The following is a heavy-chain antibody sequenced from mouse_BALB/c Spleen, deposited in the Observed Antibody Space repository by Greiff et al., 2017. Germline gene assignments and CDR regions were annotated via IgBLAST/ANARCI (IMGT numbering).Heavy chain of an antibody. D-gene: IGHD2-2*01. CDR2: IRSKSNNYAT. Sequence: EVMLVESGGGLVQPKGSLKLSCAASGFTFNTYAMNWVRQAPGKGLEWVARIRSKSNNYATYYADSVKDRFTISRDDSQSMLYLQMNNLKTEDTAMYYCVRHVYYGYDGYYFDYWGQGTTLTVSS. CDR1: GFTFNTYA. V-gene: IGHV10-1*02. J-gene: IGHJ2*01. CDR3: VRHVYYGYDGYYFDY.